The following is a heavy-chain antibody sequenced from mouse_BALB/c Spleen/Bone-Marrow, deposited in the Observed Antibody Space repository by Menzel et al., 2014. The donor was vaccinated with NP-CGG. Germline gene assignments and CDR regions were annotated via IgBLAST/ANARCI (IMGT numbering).Heavy chain of an antibody. Sequence: EVMLVESGGGLVQPGGSLRLSCATSGFTFTDYYVSWVRRPPGKALGWLGFIRNKANGYTTEYSASVKGRFTISRDNSQSILYLQMNTLRAEDSATYHCARDMGLLRFDYWGQGTTLTVSS. CDR1: GFTFTDYY. D-gene: IGHD1-1*01. CDR2: IRNKANGYTT. V-gene: IGHV7-3*02. CDR3: ARDMGLLRFDY. J-gene: IGHJ2*01.